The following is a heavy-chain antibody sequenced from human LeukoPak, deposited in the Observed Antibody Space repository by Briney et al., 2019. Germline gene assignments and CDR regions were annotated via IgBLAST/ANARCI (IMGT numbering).Heavy chain of an antibody. CDR1: GYTFTDYY. Sequence: GASVKISCKASGYTFTDYYMHWVQQAPGKGLEWMGRVDPEDGETIYAEKFQGRVTITADTSTSTAYMELRSLRSDDTAVYYCARDRYNWNDGAPHDYWGQGTLVTVSS. CDR2: VDPEDGET. CDR3: ARDRYNWNDGAPHDY. J-gene: IGHJ4*02. D-gene: IGHD1-1*01. V-gene: IGHV1-69-2*01.